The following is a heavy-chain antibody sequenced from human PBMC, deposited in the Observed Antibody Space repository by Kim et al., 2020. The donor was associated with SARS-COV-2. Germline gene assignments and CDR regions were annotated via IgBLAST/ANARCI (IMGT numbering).Heavy chain of an antibody. CDR1: GYSFTSYW. Sequence: GESLKISCKGSGYSFTSYWIGWVRQMPGKGLEWMGIIYPGDSDTRYSPSFQGQVTISADKSISTAYLQWSSLKASDTAMYYCARHVIPPGPQAVDGAFDIWGQGTMVTVSS. J-gene: IGHJ3*02. D-gene: IGHD6-19*01. V-gene: IGHV5-51*01. CDR2: IYPGDSDT. CDR3: ARHVIPPGPQAVDGAFDI.